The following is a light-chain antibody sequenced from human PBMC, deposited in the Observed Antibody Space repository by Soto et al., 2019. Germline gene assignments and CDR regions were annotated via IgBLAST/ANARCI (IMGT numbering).Light chain of an antibody. CDR3: MSYVGGNSVA. CDR1: DNDVGRYDY. V-gene: IGLV2-8*01. Sequence: QSALTQPPSASGSPGMSVTLSCSGTDNDVGRYDYVSWYQQHPGKAPKLLIYEVSKRPSGVPDRFSASKSGNTASLTVSGRQGEDEADYYCMSYVGGNSVAFGGGTQLTVL. CDR2: EVS. J-gene: IGLJ2*01.